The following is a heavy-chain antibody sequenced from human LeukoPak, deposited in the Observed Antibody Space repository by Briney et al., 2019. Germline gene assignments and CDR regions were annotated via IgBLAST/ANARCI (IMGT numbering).Heavy chain of an antibody. CDR1: GFTFSISA. J-gene: IGHJ5*02. CDR2: ISGGGTT. CDR3: AKLLMANDYGDP. D-gene: IGHD4-17*01. Sequence: LPGGSLRLSCAASGFTFSISAMKWVRQAPGKGLEWVSSISGGGTTYYADSVRGRFIISRDNSKNTLYLQMNSLRAEDTAVYYCAKLLMANDYGDPWGQGTLVTVSS. V-gene: IGHV3-23*01.